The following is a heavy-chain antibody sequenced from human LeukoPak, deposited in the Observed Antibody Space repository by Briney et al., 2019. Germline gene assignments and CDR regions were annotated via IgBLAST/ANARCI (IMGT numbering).Heavy chain of an antibody. J-gene: IGHJ4*02. CDR3: ARDLMAGTTPFDY. V-gene: IGHV4-59*01. CDR1: GGSISSYY. CDR2: IYYSGST. D-gene: IGHD1-1*01. Sequence: SETLSLTCTVSGGSISSYYWSWIRQPPGKGLEWIGYIYYSGSTNYNPSLKSRVTISVDTSKNQFSLKLSSVTAADTAVYYCARDLMAGTTPFDYWGQGTLVTVSP.